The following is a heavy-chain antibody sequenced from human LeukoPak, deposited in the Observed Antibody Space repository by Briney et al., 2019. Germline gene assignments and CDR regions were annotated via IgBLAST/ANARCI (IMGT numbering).Heavy chain of an antibody. D-gene: IGHD6-25*01. V-gene: IGHV3-23*01. Sequence: GSLRLSCAASGFTFNKYDMSWVRQVPGKGLEWVSGICDSGDRTYYADSVKGRFTISRDNSKNTLYLQVNSLRAEDTAAYYCAKESGYGDYWYFDYWGQGTLVTVSS. CDR3: AKESGYGDYWYFDY. J-gene: IGHJ4*02. CDR1: GFTFNKYD. CDR2: ICDSGDRT.